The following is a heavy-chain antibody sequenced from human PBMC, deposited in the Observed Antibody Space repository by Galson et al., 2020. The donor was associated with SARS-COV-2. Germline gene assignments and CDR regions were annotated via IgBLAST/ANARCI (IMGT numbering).Heavy chain of an antibody. CDR1: GFTFSSHA. D-gene: IGHD6-19*01. CDR3: ARDGQSTAGWAFDY. V-gene: IGHV3-33*01. J-gene: IGHJ4*02. CDR2: IFSDGSEK. Sequence: GESLKISCAASGFTFSSHAIHWVRQAPGKGLEWVAQIFSDGSEKYYGDSVKGRFTISRDSSKNTVYLQMNNLRADDTAGYYCARDGQSTAGWAFDYWGQVNLVTVSA.